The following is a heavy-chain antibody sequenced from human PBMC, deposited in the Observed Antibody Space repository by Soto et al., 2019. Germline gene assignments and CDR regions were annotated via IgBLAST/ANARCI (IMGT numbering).Heavy chain of an antibody. J-gene: IGHJ5*01. CDR1: GGNFSSNG. CDR3: AGASDSTWYNWLDS. Sequence: QVQLVQSGAEVKKPGSSVKVSCKAPGGNFSSNGIRWVRQAPGQGLELMGGIIPTFGTTNYAHKFRGRVTIAADESTGTAYMELSSLRSDDPAVYYCAGASDSTWYNWLDSWGQGTLGTVSS. CDR2: IIPTFGTT. V-gene: IGHV1-69*01. D-gene: IGHD5-18*01.